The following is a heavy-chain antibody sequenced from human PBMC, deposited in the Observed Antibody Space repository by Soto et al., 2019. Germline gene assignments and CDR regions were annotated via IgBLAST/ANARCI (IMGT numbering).Heavy chain of an antibody. CDR3: ARRARPDFYYMDV. CDR1: GFTLSCYS. J-gene: IGHJ6*03. CDR2: ISSNGVGT. V-gene: IGHV3-64*01. D-gene: IGHD6-6*01. Sequence: GGSLRLSCAASGFTLSCYSMDWVRQAPGKGLEYVSGISSNGVGTYSANSVQGRFTISRDNSKNTVYLQMGSLRPEDMAVYYCARRARPDFYYMDVWGKGTTVTVSS.